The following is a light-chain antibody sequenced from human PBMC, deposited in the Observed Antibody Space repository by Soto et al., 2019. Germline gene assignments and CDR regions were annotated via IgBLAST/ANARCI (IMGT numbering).Light chain of an antibody. CDR3: HQYYSPPRYT. CDR2: WAS. J-gene: IGKJ2*01. Sequence: DLVMTPSPEYLAVSLGERATINCKSSQNVLYSSNNKNLIAWYQQKPGQPPKLLIYWASTRESGFPDRFSGSGSGTDFTLTISSLQAEDVAVYYCHQYYSPPRYTFGQGTRLEIK. V-gene: IGKV4-1*01. CDR1: QNVLYSSNNKNL.